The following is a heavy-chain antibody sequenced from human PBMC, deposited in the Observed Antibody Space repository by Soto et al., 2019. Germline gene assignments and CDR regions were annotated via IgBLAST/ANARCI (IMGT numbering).Heavy chain of an antibody. V-gene: IGHV1-2*02. Sequence: ASVKVSCKASGYTFTGYYMHWVRQAPGQGLEWMGWINPNSGGTNYAQKFQGRVTMTRDTSISTAYMELSRLRSDDTAMYYCGRHPYGDYDIMDVWGQGTMVTVSS. CDR2: INPNSGGT. CDR3: GRHPYGDYDIMDV. D-gene: IGHD4-17*01. J-gene: IGHJ6*02. CDR1: GYTFTGYY.